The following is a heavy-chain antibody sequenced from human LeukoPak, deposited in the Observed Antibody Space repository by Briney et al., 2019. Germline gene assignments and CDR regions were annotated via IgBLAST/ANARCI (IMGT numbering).Heavy chain of an antibody. CDR1: GFTFSSYA. Sequence: GGSLRLSCATSGFTFSSYAMSWVRQAPGKGLEWVSGISGSDGSTYYADSVKGRSTISRDNSKNTLYLQMNSLRAEDTAVYYCAKFGLAGSGRFHDAFDIWGQGTMVTVSS. J-gene: IGHJ3*02. CDR2: ISGSDGST. V-gene: IGHV3-23*01. D-gene: IGHD3-10*01. CDR3: AKFGLAGSGRFHDAFDI.